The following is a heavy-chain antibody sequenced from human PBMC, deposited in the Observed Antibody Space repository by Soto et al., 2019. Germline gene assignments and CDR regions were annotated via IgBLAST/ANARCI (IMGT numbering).Heavy chain of an antibody. D-gene: IGHD2-2*01. CDR1: GGTFSSYA. Sequence: ASVKVSCKASGGTFSSYAISWVRQAPGQGLEWMGGIIPIFGTANYAQKFQGRVTITADESTSTAYMELSSLRSEDTAVYYCASISSSTSDTYYYYGMDVWGQGTTVTVSS. J-gene: IGHJ6*02. V-gene: IGHV1-69*13. CDR2: IIPIFGTA. CDR3: ASISSSTSDTYYYYGMDV.